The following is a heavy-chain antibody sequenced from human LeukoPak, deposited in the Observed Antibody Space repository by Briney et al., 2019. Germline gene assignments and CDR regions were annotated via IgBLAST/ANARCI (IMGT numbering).Heavy chain of an antibody. Sequence: GGSLRLSCAASGFTFSSYSMNWVRQAPGKGLEWVAVIWYDGSNKYYADSVKGRFTISRDNSKNTLYLQMNSLRAEDTAVYYCARGLELRRYFDYWGQGTLVTVSS. J-gene: IGHJ4*02. CDR3: ARGLELRRYFDY. CDR1: GFTFSSYS. V-gene: IGHV3-33*08. CDR2: IWYDGSNK. D-gene: IGHD1-7*01.